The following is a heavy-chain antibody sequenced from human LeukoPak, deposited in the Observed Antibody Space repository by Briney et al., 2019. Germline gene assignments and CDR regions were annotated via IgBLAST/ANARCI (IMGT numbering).Heavy chain of an antibody. V-gene: IGHV2-5*01. CDR1: GFSLSTRGVG. J-gene: IGHJ4*02. Sequence: SGPTLVKPTQTLTLTCTYSGFSLSTRGVGVGWILQPPGKALEWLALIYWNHDKRYSPSLKSRLTLTKDTSKNQMVLTTTNMDPVDTATYYCAHRRCSSTSCYNAFDYWGQGTLVTVSS. D-gene: IGHD2-2*02. CDR2: IYWNHDK. CDR3: AHRRCSSTSCYNAFDY.